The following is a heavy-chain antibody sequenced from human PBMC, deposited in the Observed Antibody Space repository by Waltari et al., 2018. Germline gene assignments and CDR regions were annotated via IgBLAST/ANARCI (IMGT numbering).Heavy chain of an antibody. V-gene: IGHV1-69*12. D-gene: IGHD6-6*01. Sequence: QVQLVQSGAEVKKPGSSVKVSCKASGGTFSSYATSWVRQAPGPGIEWMGGIIPIFGTANYAQKFQGRVTITADESTSTAYMELSSLRSEDTAVYYCARTPLIYSSSGGSGRYFDYWGQGTLVTVSS. CDR3: ARTPLIYSSSGGSGRYFDY. CDR2: IIPIFGTA. CDR1: GGTFSSYA. J-gene: IGHJ4*02.